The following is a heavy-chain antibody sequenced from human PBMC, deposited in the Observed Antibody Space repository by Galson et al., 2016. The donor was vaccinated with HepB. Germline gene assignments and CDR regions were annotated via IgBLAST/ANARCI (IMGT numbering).Heavy chain of an antibody. CDR2: INSDGSIT. J-gene: IGHJ4*02. CDR1: GFTFSDCW. CDR3: VRAPGYCSTTNCQLWK. Sequence: SLRLSCAASGFTFSDCWMHWVRQVPGKGLAWVSHINSDGSITSYADSVKGRFSISRDNAKNTLYLQMNSLRAEDTAVYYCVRAPGYCSTTNCQLWKWGRGTLVTVSS. V-gene: IGHV3-74*01. D-gene: IGHD2-2*03.